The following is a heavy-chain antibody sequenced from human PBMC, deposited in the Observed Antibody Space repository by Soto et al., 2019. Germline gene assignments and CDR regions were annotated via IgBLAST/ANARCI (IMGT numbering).Heavy chain of an antibody. V-gene: IGHV4-31*03. CDR2: IYYSGST. CDR3: ARSGYSYGPNPLLY. D-gene: IGHD5-18*01. J-gene: IGHJ4*02. CDR1: GGSISSGGYY. Sequence: SEPLSVTCTVSGGSISSGGYYWSWIRQHPGKGLEWIGYIYYSGSTYYNPSLKSRVTISVDTSKNQFSLKLSSVTAADTAVYYCARSGYSYGPNPLLYWGQGTLVTVSS.